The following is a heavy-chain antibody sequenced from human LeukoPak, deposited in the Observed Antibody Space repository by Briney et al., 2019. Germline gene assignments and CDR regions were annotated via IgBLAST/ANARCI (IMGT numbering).Heavy chain of an antibody. D-gene: IGHD3-3*01. CDR1: GFTFSSYG. V-gene: IGHV3-33*01. J-gene: IGHJ4*02. Sequence: PGGSLRLSCAASGFTFSSYGMHWVRQAPGKGLEWVAVIWYDGSNKYYADSVKGRFTISRDNSKNTLYLQMNSLRAEDTAVYYCARDEEYDFWSGYYSVRRYGRPDYWGQGTLVTVSS. CDR3: ARDEEYDFWSGYYSVRRYGRPDY. CDR2: IWYDGSNK.